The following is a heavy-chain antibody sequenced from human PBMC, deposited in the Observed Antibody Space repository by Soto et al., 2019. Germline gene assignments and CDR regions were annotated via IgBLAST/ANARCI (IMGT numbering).Heavy chain of an antibody. D-gene: IGHD5-12*01. J-gene: IGHJ6*02. V-gene: IGHV3-30*18. CDR1: GFTFSSYG. CDR2: ISYDGSNK. CDR3: AKAKTRDGYNYYYYYYGMDV. Sequence: GGSLRLSCAASGFTFSSYGMHWVRQAPGKGLEWVAVISYDGSNKYYADSVKGRFTISRDNSKNTLYLQMDSLRAEDTAVYYCAKAKTRDGYNYYYYYYGMDVWGQGTTVTVSS.